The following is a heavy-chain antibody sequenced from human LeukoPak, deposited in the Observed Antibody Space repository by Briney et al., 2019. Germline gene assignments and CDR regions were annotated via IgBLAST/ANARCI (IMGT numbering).Heavy chain of an antibody. CDR1: GGSISSDDYY. CDR3: ARVGGGDIVVVPGTFDI. J-gene: IGHJ3*02. CDR2: FYHSGST. V-gene: IGHV4-30-2*01. D-gene: IGHD2-2*01. Sequence: PQTLSLTCTVSGGSISSDDYYWSWIRQPPGKGLEWIGYFYHSGSTYYNPSLKSRVTISVDRSKNQFSLKLSSVTAADTAVYYCARVGGGDIVVVPGTFDIWGQGTMVTVSS.